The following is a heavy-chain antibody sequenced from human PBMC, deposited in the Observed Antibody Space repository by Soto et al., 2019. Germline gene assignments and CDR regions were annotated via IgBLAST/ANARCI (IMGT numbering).Heavy chain of an antibody. CDR3: ASVGSLAPEY. V-gene: IGHV3-11*01. CDR1: GFNISDYY. D-gene: IGHD3-10*01. CDR2: IGSSGRTI. Sequence: QVQLVESEGGLVKPGESLRLSCAASGFNISDYYMTWIRQAPGKGLEWVSSIGSSGRTIYYADSVKGRFTISRDNAKKSVILQMSSLSVEDTAVYYCASVGSLAPEYWGQGTLVTVSS. J-gene: IGHJ4*02.